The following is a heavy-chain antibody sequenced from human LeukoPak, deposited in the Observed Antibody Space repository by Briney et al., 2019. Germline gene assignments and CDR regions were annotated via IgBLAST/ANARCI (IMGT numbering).Heavy chain of an antibody. CDR3: ARHPPSRTYCSSTSCYPGALDP. Sequence: SETLSLTCTVSGGSISSSSYYWGWIRQPPGKGLEWIGSIYYSGSTYYNPSLKSRVTISVDTSKNQFSLKLSSVTAADTAVHYCARHPPSRTYCSSTSCYPGALDPWGQGTLVTVSS. V-gene: IGHV4-39*07. CDR1: GGSISSSSYY. D-gene: IGHD2-2*01. J-gene: IGHJ5*02. CDR2: IYYSGST.